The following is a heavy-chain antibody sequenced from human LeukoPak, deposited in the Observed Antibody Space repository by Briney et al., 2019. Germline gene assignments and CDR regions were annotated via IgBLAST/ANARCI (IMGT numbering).Heavy chain of an antibody. CDR1: RFTFSSYS. Sequence: PGGSLRLSCAASRFTFSSYSMNWVRQAPGKGLEWVSSISSSSSYIYYADSVKGRFTISRDNAKNSLYLQMNSLRAEDTAVYYCARDRGTAFGYWGQGTLVTVSS. V-gene: IGHV3-21*01. J-gene: IGHJ4*02. D-gene: IGHD3-10*01. CDR3: ARDRGTAFGY. CDR2: ISSSSSYI.